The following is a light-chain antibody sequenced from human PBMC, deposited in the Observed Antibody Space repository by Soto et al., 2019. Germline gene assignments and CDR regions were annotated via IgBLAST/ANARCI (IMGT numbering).Light chain of an antibody. CDR3: SSYAGTNTPYV. Sequence: QSVLTQPPSASGSPGQSFTISCTGTSSDVGGYYYVSWYQQHPGKAPKLMIYEVSKRPSGVPDRFSGSKSGNTASLTVSGLQAEDEADYYCSSYAGTNTPYVFGTGTKVTVL. V-gene: IGLV2-8*01. CDR2: EVS. CDR1: SSDVGGYYY. J-gene: IGLJ1*01.